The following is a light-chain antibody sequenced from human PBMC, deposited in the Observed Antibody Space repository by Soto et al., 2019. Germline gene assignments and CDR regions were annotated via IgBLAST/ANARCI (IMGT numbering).Light chain of an antibody. Sequence: QSALTQPASVSGSLGQSITISCTGTSSDVGHYNYVSWYQQHPGKAPKLMIYEVSNRPSGISNRFSGSKSGNTASLTISGLQADDEADYYCSSYTSTSSYVFGTGTQLTVL. CDR2: EVS. CDR1: SSDVGHYNY. V-gene: IGLV2-14*01. CDR3: SSYTSTSSYV. J-gene: IGLJ1*01.